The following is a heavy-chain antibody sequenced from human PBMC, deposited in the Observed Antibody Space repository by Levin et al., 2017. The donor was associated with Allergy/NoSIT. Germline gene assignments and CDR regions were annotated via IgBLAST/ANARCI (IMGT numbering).Heavy chain of an antibody. V-gene: IGHV3-48*01. J-gene: IGHJ4*02. D-gene: IGHD3/OR15-3a*01. CDR1: GFTFSSYS. Sequence: GESLKISCAASGFTFSSYSMNWVRQAPGKGLEWVSYISSSSSTIYYADSVKGRFTISRDNAKNSLYLQMNSLRAEDTAVYYCARDLIRMRGDWPLDYWGQGTLVTVSS. CDR2: ISSSSSTI. CDR3: ARDLIRMRGDWPLDY.